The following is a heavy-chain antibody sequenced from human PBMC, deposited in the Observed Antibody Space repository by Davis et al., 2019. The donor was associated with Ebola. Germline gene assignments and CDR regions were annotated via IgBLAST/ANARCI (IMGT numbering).Heavy chain of an antibody. CDR1: GISFSTSG. CDR2: IWSDGSKK. Sequence: GESLKISCAASGISFSTSGMHWVRQAPGKGLEWVAMIWSDGSKKYFGDSVKGRFTISRDNSKNTVDLQMNSLRAEDTALYYCGRDKGTSYVDIWGQGTLVTVSS. J-gene: IGHJ4*02. CDR3: GRDKGTSYVDI. V-gene: IGHV3-33*01. D-gene: IGHD3/OR15-3a*01.